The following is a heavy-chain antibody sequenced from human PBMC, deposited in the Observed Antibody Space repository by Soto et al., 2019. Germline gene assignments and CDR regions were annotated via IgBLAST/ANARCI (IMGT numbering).Heavy chain of an antibody. V-gene: IGHV4-31*03. CDR2: IYYSGST. Sequence: SETLSLTCTVSGGSISSGGYYWSWIRQHSGKGLEWIGYIYYSGSTYYNPSLKSRVTISVDTSKNQFSLKLSSVTAADTAVYYCAREAALGRNYYYYYYGMDVWGQGTTVTVSS. CDR3: AREAALGRNYYYYYYGMDV. J-gene: IGHJ6*02. D-gene: IGHD6-25*01. CDR1: GGSISSGGYY.